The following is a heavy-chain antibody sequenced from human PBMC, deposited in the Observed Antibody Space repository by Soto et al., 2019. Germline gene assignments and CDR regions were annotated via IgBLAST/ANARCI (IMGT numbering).Heavy chain of an antibody. CDR2: IYHSGST. CDR3: ARGVVGAEIDY. V-gene: IGHV4-30-2*01. Sequence: TWIRQPPGKGLEWIGYIYHSGSTYYNPSLKSRVTISVDRSKNQFSLKLSSMTAADTAVYYCARGVVGAEIDYWGQGTLVTVSS. J-gene: IGHJ4*02. D-gene: IGHD2-15*01.